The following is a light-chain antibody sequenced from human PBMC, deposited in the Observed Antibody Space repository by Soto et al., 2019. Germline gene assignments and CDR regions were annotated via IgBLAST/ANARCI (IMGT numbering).Light chain of an antibody. CDR2: NVN. CDR3: SSYTGGNPSYV. J-gene: IGLJ1*01. Sequence: QSVLTQPPSASGSPGQAVTISCTGTSSDIGGYDFVSWYQVRPGEAPQLIIYNVNGRPSGVPRRFSGSKSGNTASLTVSGLQAEDEADYYCSSYTGGNPSYVFGTGTKVTVL. CDR1: SSDIGGYDF. V-gene: IGLV2-8*01.